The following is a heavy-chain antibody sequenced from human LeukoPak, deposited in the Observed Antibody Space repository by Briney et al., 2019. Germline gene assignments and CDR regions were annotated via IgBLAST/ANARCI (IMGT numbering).Heavy chain of an antibody. CDR2: INPNSGGT. CDR3: ARDYARSGYCSGGSCYGYYYGMDV. J-gene: IGHJ6*02. V-gene: IGHV1-2*04. D-gene: IGHD2-15*01. Sequence: ASVKVSCKASGYTFTGYYMHWVRQAPGQGLEWMGWINPNSGGTNYAQKFQGWVTMTRDTSISTAYMELSRLRSDDTAVYYCARDYARSGYCSGGSCYGYYYGMDVWGQGTTVTVSS. CDR1: GYTFTGYY.